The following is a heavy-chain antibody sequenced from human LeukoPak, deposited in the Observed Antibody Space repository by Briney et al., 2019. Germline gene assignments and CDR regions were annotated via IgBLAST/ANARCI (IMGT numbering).Heavy chain of an antibody. CDR2: ISGSGDNT. J-gene: IGHJ4*02. V-gene: IGHV3-23*01. CDR1: GFTFSSYA. D-gene: IGHD4-11*01. Sequence: GGSRRLSWAASGFTFSSYAMSWVRQAPGEGLEWVSAISGSGDNTYYADSVKDRFTISRDKSKNTLYMQMNSLGAEDTAVHYCAKNRGNYYYFDYWGQGTLVTVSS. CDR3: AKNRGNYYYFDY.